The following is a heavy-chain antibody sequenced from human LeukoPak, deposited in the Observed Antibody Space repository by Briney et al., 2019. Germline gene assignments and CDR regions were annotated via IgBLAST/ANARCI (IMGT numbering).Heavy chain of an antibody. CDR1: GGSISSSN. CDR2: ISGSGGST. Sequence: GTLSLTCPVSGGSISSSNWWSWVRQPPGKGLEWVSAISGSGGSTYYADSVKGRFTISRDNSKNTLYLQMNSLRAEDTAVYYCARPYHSCSSTSCYYSFDLWGQGTMVTVSS. D-gene: IGHD2-2*01. J-gene: IGHJ3*01. V-gene: IGHV3-23*01. CDR3: ARPYHSCSSTSCYYSFDL.